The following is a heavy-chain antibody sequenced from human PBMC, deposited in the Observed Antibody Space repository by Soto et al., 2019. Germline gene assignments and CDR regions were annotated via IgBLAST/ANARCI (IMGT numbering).Heavy chain of an antibody. D-gene: IGHD6-19*01. Sequence: PGGSLRLSCADSGLSFSSYGNHLVRQAPGEGLEWVGRIKSKTDGGTTDYAAPVKGRFTISRDDSKNTLYLQMNSLKTEDTAVYYCTTDPTQWTDRNFDYWGQGTLVTVSS. CDR3: TTDPTQWTDRNFDY. V-gene: IGHV3-15*07. J-gene: IGHJ4*02. CDR1: GLSFSSYG. CDR2: IKSKTDGGTT.